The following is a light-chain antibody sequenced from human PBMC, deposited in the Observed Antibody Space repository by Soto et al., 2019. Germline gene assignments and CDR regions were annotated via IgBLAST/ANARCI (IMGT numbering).Light chain of an antibody. CDR3: SSYTTVNTLVS. CDR2: EVN. Sequence: QSALTQPASVSGSPGQSITISCTGTNLVSWYQHHPGKAPRLLIYEVNNRPSGVSNRFSGSKSDNTASLTISGLQAEDEADYYCSSYTTVNTLVSFGTGTKVTVL. CDR1: NL. J-gene: IGLJ1*01. V-gene: IGLV2-14*01.